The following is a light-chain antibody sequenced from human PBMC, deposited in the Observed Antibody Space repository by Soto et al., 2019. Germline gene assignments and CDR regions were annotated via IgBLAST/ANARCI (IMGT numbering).Light chain of an antibody. V-gene: IGLV1-51*01. Sequence: QSVLTQPPSVSAAPGQKVTISCSGNSSNIGSNYVSWYQQFPGTAPQLFIYDNNKRPSGIPDRFSGSRSGTSATLGITRPPKGAEGDYHCGNWDKRLSGYVFGTGTKVTVL. CDR3: GNWDKRLSGYV. CDR2: DNN. CDR1: SSNIGSNY. J-gene: IGLJ1*01.